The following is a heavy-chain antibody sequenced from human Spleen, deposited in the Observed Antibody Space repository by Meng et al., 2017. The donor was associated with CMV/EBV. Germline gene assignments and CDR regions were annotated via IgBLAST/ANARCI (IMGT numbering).Heavy chain of an antibody. Sequence: ASVKVSCKASGYTFTGYYMHWVQLAPGQGLEWMGRINPNSGDTNYAQKFQGRVTMTRDTSISTVYMELSRLRSDDTAIYYCARAFGCSSSTCCGYVFDIWGQGTVVTVSS. CDR3: ARAFGCSSSTCCGYVFDI. CDR2: INPNSGDT. V-gene: IGHV1-2*02. J-gene: IGHJ3*02. D-gene: IGHD2-2*01. CDR1: GYTFTGYY.